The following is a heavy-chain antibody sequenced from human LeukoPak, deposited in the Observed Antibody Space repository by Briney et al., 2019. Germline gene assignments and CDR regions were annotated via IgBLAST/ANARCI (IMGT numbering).Heavy chain of an antibody. J-gene: IGHJ4*02. CDR2: IVGSAGST. Sequence: GGSLRLSCAASGFTFSSYWMSWVRQAPGKGLEWVSAIVGSAGSTYYADSVKGRFTISRDNSKDTLYLQINSLRAEDTAVYYCAKGDDSSGYYNPSAQDYWGQGTLVTVSS. CDR1: GFTFSSYW. D-gene: IGHD3-22*01. V-gene: IGHV3-23*01. CDR3: AKGDDSSGYYNPSAQDY.